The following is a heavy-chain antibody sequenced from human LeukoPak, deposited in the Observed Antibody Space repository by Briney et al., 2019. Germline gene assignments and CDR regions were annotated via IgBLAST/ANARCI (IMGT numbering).Heavy chain of an antibody. CDR2: IYPGDSDT. CDR3: ARQGSFLAPFDP. Sequence: GESLKISCKGSGYSLTSYWIAWVRQMPGKGLEWMGIIYPGDSDTRYSPSFQGQVTISVDKSITTAYLQWSSLKASDTAMYYCARQGSFLAPFDPWGQGTLVTVSS. CDR1: GYSLTSYW. D-gene: IGHD6-6*01. J-gene: IGHJ5*02. V-gene: IGHV5-51*01.